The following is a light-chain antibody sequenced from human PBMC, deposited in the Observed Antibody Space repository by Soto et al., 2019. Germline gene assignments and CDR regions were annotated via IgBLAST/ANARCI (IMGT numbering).Light chain of an antibody. CDR1: QSVNSY. V-gene: IGKV3-20*01. CDR2: GAS. CDR3: QQYDTSPRT. J-gene: IGKJ1*01. Sequence: EIVMTQSPGTLSLSPGERATLSCRASQSVNSYLAWYQQKPGQAPRLLIYGASSRATGIPDRFSGSGSGTGFTLTISRLEPEDFAVYYCQQYDTSPRTFGQGTKVDIK.